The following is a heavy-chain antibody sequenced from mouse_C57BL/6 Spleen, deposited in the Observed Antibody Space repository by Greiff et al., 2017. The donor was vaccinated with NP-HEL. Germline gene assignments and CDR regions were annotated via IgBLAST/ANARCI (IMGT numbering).Heavy chain of an antibody. CDR1: GFTFSDYG. V-gene: IGHV5-17*01. Sequence: DVHLVESGGGLVKPGGSLKLSCAASGFTFSDYGMHWVRQAPEKGLEWVAYTSSGSSTIYYVDTVKGRFTISRDNAKNTLFLQMTSLRSEDTAMYYCARNYYGSSSLKDWGQGTTLTVSS. CDR3: ARNYYGSSSLKD. D-gene: IGHD1-1*01. CDR2: TSSGSSTI. J-gene: IGHJ2*01.